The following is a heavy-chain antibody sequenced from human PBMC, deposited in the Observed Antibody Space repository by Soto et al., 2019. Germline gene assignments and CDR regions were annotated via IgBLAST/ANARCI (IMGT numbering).Heavy chain of an antibody. J-gene: IGHJ4*02. CDR3: GIAPSALMVHPGVGSCNDFDY. V-gene: IGHV4-30-4*01. D-gene: IGHD2-8*02. CDR2: IYYRGTT. Sequence: QVQLQESGPGLVKPSQTLSLTCTVSGGSISRGDYYWSWIRQPPGKGLEWCGYIYYRGTTYYTPSLKRRVTRSVVTSMGQFSLMLVTGTGADRVLKFCGIAPSALMVHPGVGSCNDFDYWCQRTLVIGS. CDR1: GGSISRGDYY.